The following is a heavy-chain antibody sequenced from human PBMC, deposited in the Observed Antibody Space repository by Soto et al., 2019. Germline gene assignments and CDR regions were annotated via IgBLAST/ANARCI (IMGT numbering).Heavy chain of an antibody. V-gene: IGHV1-24*01. CDR1: GYTLTELS. D-gene: IGHD2-2*01. CDR2: FDPEDGET. J-gene: IGHJ5*02. CDR3: ATMGYCSSTSCYARDNWFDP. Sequence: QVQLVQSGAEVKKPGASVKVSCKVSGYTLTELSMHWVRQAPGKGLEWMGGFDPEDGETIYAQKFPGRVTMTEDTSTDTAYMELSSLRSEDTAVYYCATMGYCSSTSCYARDNWFDPWGQGTLVTVSS.